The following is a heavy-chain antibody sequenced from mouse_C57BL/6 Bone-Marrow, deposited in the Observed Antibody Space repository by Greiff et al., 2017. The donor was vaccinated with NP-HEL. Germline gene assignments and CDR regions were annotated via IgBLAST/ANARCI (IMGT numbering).Heavy chain of an antibody. Sequence: VQRVESGAELAKPGASVKLSCKASGYTFTSYWMHWVKQRPGQGLEWIGYINPSSGYTKYNQKFKDKATLTADKSSSTAYMQLSSLTYEDSAVYYCASQTVVAPYGVWGTGTTVTVSS. CDR3: ASQTVVAPYGV. V-gene: IGHV1-7*01. CDR1: GYTFTSYW. J-gene: IGHJ1*03. CDR2: INPSSGYT. D-gene: IGHD1-1*01.